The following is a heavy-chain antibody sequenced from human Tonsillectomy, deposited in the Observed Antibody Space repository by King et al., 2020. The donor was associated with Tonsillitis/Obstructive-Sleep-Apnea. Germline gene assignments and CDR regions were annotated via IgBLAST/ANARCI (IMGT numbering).Heavy chain of an antibody. J-gene: IGHJ4*02. Sequence: LQLQESGPGLVKPSGTLSLTCAVSGGSISISNWWSWVRQPPGQGLEWIGEIYHSGSTNYNPSLKSRVTISVDKSKKQFSLKLSSVTAADTAVYYCARGQGCSGGSCYSGFDYWGQGTLVTVSS. CDR1: GGSISISNW. CDR2: IYHSGST. V-gene: IGHV4-4*02. D-gene: IGHD2-15*01. CDR3: ARGQGCSGGSCYSGFDY.